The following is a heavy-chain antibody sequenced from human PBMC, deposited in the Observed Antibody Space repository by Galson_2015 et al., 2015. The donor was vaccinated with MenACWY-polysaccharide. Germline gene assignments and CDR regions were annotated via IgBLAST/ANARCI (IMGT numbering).Heavy chain of an antibody. V-gene: IGHV4-39*01. CDR2: ISYSGST. CDR1: GGSLSSSNYY. Sequence: TLSLTCTVSGGSLSSSNYYWGWIRQSPEKGLEWIGTISYSGSTYYNPSLKSRVTISVDTSKNQFSLKLSSVTAADTAVYYCASRLAQVGIAGYGYGMDVWGQGTTVTVSS. J-gene: IGHJ6*02. D-gene: IGHD2-15*01. CDR3: ASRLAQVGIAGYGYGMDV.